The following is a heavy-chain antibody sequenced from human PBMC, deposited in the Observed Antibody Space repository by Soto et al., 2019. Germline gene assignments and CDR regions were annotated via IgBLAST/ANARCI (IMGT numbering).Heavy chain of an antibody. V-gene: IGHV1-8*01. J-gene: IGHJ6*03. CDR1: GYTFTSYD. CDR2: INPNSGNT. Sequence: GASVKVSCKASGYTFTSYDINWVRQATGQGLEWMGWINPNSGNTGYAQKFQGRVTMTRNTSISTAYMELSSLRSEDTAVYYCARWGVGVTYYYYYYMDVWGKGTTVTVSS. D-gene: IGHD1-26*01. CDR3: ARWGVGVTYYYYYYMDV.